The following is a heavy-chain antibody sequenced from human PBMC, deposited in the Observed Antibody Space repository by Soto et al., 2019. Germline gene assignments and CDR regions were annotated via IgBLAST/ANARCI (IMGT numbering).Heavy chain of an antibody. V-gene: IGHV5-10-1*01. CDR1: GYNFTSYW. CDR3: ARRKYCSTSSCYADYYYGMDV. CDR2: IDPSDSYT. J-gene: IGHJ6*02. Sequence: ESLKISCKGSGYNFTSYWIYWVRQMPGKGLEWMGRIDPSDSYTNYSPSFQGHVTISAGKAISTAYLQWSSLKASDTAMYYCARRKYCSTSSCYADYYYGMDVWGQGTTVTVSS. D-gene: IGHD2-2*01.